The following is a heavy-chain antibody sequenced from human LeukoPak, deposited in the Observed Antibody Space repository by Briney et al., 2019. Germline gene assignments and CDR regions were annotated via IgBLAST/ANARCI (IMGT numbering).Heavy chain of an antibody. J-gene: IGHJ4*02. V-gene: IGHV4-59*01. CDR2: IYYSGST. CDR1: GGSISSYY. Sequence: KPSETLSLTCTVSGGSISSYYWSWIRQPPGKGLEWIGYIYYSGSTNYNPSLKSRVTISVDTSKNQFSLKLTSVTAADTAVYYCARSGGGYTATILGYFFDYWGQGALVTVSS. CDR3: ARSGGGYTATILGYFFDY. D-gene: IGHD5-18*01.